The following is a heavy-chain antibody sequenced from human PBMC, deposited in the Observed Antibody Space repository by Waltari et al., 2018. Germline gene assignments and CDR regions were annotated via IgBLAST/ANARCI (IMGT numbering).Heavy chain of an antibody. V-gene: IGHV1-18*01. D-gene: IGHD2-2*01. Sequence: LVQSGAEVKKPGASVKVSCKASGYTFTSYGTSWVRQAPGQGLEWTGWISAYNGNTNYAQKLQGRVTMTTDTSTSTASMELRSLRSDDTAVYCCARWVRGYCSSTSCLGYYYYYMDVWGKGTTVTVSS. CDR3: ARWVRGYCSSTSCLGYYYYYMDV. J-gene: IGHJ6*03. CDR1: GYTFTSYG. CDR2: ISAYNGNT.